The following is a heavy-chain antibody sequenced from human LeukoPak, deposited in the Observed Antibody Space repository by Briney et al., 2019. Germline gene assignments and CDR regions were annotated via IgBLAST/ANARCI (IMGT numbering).Heavy chain of an antibody. CDR1: GGSFSGYF. CDR2: INHSGST. CDR3: ARIRPRGSSSPMIYYYYGMDV. D-gene: IGHD2-2*01. J-gene: IGHJ6*02. Sequence: SETLSHTCAVYGGSFSGYFWSWIRQSPGKGLEWIGQINHSGSTNYNPSLKSRVTVSVDTSKNQFSLKLSSVTAADTAVYYCARIRPRGSSSPMIYYYYGMDVWGQGTPVTVSS. V-gene: IGHV4-34*01.